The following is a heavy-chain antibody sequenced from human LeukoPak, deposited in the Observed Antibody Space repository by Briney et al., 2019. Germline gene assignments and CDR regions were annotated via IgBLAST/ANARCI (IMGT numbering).Heavy chain of an antibody. Sequence: GGSLRLSCVASGFSFSSYGMHWVRQTPAKGLEWVAVIWYDGSNKYYADSVKGRFTISRDNSENTVYLQMNNLRVDDTALYYCAKDFGYNSGANDYWGRGTPVTVST. CDR1: GFSFSSYG. J-gene: IGHJ4*02. CDR2: IWYDGSNK. D-gene: IGHD5-24*01. V-gene: IGHV3-33*06. CDR3: AKDFGYNSGANDY.